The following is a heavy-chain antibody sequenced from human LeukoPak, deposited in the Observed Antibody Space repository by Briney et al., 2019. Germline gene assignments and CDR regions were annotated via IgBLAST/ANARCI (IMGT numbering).Heavy chain of an antibody. Sequence: PGGSLRLSCAASGFTFDDYAMHWVRQAPGKGLEWVSGISWNSGSIGYADSVKGRFTISRDNAKNSLYLQMNSLRAEDMALYYCAKDSGGYSYGPFDYWGQGTLVTVSS. CDR1: GFTFDDYA. D-gene: IGHD5-18*01. J-gene: IGHJ4*02. CDR3: AKDSGGYSYGPFDY. CDR2: ISWNSGSI. V-gene: IGHV3-9*03.